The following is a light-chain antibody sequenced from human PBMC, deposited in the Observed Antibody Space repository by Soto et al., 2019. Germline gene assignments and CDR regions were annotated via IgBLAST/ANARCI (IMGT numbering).Light chain of an antibody. CDR2: AAS. CDR3: QQPDSYPCT. V-gene: IGKV1-9*01. CDR1: QGFSNS. J-gene: IGKJ2*02. Sequence: DIQLTQSPSFLSASVGDRVTITCRASQGFSNSLAWYQQKPGKAPKLPIYAASTLQSGVPSRFSGSGSGTEFTLTISSLQPEDFATYYCQQPDSYPCTFGQGTKLEIK.